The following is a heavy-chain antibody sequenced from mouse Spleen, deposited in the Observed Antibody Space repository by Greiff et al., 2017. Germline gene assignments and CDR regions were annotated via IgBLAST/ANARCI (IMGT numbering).Heavy chain of an antibody. D-gene: IGHD1-1*01. V-gene: IGHV1-82*01. CDR3: ARGDYGSEAWFAY. CDR2: IYPGDGDT. Sequence: QVQLKESGPELVKPGASVKISCKASGYAFSSSWMNWVKQRPGQGLEWIGRIYPGDGDTNYNGKFKGKATLTADKSSNTAYMQLSSLTSVDSAVYFCARGDYGSEAWFAYWGQGTLVTVSA. J-gene: IGHJ3*01. CDR1: GYAFSSSW.